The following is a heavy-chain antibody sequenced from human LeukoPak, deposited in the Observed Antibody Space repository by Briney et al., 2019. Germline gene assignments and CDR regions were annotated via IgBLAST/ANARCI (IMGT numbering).Heavy chain of an antibody. Sequence: PSETLSLTCAVYGGSFSGYYWSWIRQPPGKGLEWIGEINHSGSTNYNPSLKSRVTISVDTSKNQFSLKLSSVTAADTAVYYCARLGYGDSSQAGYFDYWGQGTLVTVSS. CDR1: GGSFSGYY. J-gene: IGHJ4*02. D-gene: IGHD4-17*01. V-gene: IGHV4-34*01. CDR2: INHSGST. CDR3: ARLGYGDSSQAGYFDY.